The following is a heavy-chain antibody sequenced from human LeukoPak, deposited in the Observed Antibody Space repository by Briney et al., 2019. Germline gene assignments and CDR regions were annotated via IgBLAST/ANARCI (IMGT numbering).Heavy chain of an antibody. CDR1: GGTFSSYA. V-gene: IGHV1-69*13. Sequence: SVKVSCKASGGTFSSYAISWVRQAPGQGREWMGGIIPVFGTANYAQKFQGRVTITADESTSTAYMELSSLRSEDTAVYYCARPPYYDFWKGGFDPWGQGTLVTVSS. D-gene: IGHD3-3*01. CDR3: ARPPYYDFWKGGFDP. J-gene: IGHJ5*02. CDR2: IIPVFGTA.